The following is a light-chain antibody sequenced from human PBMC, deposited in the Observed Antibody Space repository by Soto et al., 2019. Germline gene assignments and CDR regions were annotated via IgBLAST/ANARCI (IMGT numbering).Light chain of an antibody. Sequence: VTQPHSVSESPGKTVTISCTRSSGSIASNYVQWYQQRPGSAPTTLIYEDDRRPSGVPDRFSGSIDRSSNSASLTISGLKTEDEADYYCQSYDSSNPVVFGGGTKLTVL. CDR3: QSYDSSNPVV. V-gene: IGLV6-57*04. CDR1: SGSIASNY. CDR2: EDD. J-gene: IGLJ2*01.